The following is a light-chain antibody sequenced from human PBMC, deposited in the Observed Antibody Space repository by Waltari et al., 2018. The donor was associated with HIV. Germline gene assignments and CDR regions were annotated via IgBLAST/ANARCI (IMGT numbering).Light chain of an antibody. CDR1: SSDVGGYNY. CDR2: EVT. J-gene: IGLJ2*01. Sequence: QSVLTQPPSASGSPGQSVTISCTGTSSDVGGYNYVSWYQQHPGKAPKLMIYEVTKRPSGCPDRFSGSKSGNTASLTVSGLRAEDEADYYCSSYAGSSNLRVFGGGTKLTVL. V-gene: IGLV2-8*01. CDR3: SSYAGSSNLRV.